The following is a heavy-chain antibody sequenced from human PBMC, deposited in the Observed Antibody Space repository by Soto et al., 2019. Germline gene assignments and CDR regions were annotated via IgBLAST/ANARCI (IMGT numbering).Heavy chain of an antibody. Sequence: QLQLQESGPGLVKPSATLSLTCTVSGGSISSSSYYWGWIRQPPGKGLEWIGSIYYSGSTYYNPSLKSRVTISVDTSKNQFSLKLSSVTAADTAVYYCARGDCSSTSCHSINWFDPWGQGTLVTVSS. J-gene: IGHJ5*02. V-gene: IGHV4-39*01. CDR2: IYYSGST. CDR1: GGSISSSSYY. D-gene: IGHD2-2*01. CDR3: ARGDCSSTSCHSINWFDP.